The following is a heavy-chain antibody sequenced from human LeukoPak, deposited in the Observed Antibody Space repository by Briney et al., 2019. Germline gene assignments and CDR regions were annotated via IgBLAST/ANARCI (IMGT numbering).Heavy chain of an antibody. CDR1: GFTFSSYA. CDR2: ISYDGSNK. Sequence: GGSLRLSCAASGFTFSSYAMHWVRQAPGKGLEWVAVISYDGSNKYYADSVKGRFTISRDNSKNTLYLQMNSLRAEDTAVYYCARGRDFFDYWGQGTLVTVSS. J-gene: IGHJ4*02. CDR3: ARGRDFFDY. V-gene: IGHV3-30-3*01.